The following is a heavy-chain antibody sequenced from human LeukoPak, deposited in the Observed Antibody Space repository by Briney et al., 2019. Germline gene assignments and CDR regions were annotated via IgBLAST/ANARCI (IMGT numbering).Heavy chain of an antibody. D-gene: IGHD3-22*01. V-gene: IGHV3-74*01. CDR3: ARDVYDSSGYSQYYFDY. CDR2: INTNGSPT. Sequence: GGSLRLSCAASGFTFSSYWMHWVRQAPGKGLVWVSRINTNGSPTQYADSVKGRFTISRDNAKNTLNLQMNSLRAEDTAVYYCARDVYDSSGYSQYYFDYWGQGTLVTVSS. CDR1: GFTFSSYW. J-gene: IGHJ4*02.